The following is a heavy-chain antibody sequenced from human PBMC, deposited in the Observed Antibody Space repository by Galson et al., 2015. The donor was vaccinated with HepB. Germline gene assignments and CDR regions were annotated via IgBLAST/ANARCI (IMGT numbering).Heavy chain of an antibody. V-gene: IGHV3-33*01. CDR1: GFTFSSYG. Sequence: SLRLSCAASGFTFSSYGMHWVRQAPGKGLEWVAVIWYDGSNKYYADSVKGRFTISRDNSKNTLYLQMNSLRAEDTAVYYCARDLGLRFLEWLLDYWGQGTLVTVSS. CDR2: IWYDGSNK. D-gene: IGHD3-3*01. CDR3: ARDLGLRFLEWLLDY. J-gene: IGHJ4*02.